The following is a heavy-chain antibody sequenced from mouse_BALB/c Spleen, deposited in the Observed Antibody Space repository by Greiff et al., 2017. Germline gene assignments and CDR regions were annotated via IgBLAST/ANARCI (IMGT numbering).Heavy chain of an antibody. V-gene: IGHV1S135*01. Sequence: VQLQQSGPELVKPGASVKVSCKASGYAFTSYNMYWVKQSHGKSLEWIGYIDPYNGGTSYNQKFKGKATLTVDKSSSTAYMHLNSLTSEDSAVYYCARGRVYYDYDGAMDNWGQGTSVTVSS. D-gene: IGHD2-4*01. CDR2: IDPYNGGT. J-gene: IGHJ4*01. CDR3: ARGRVYYDYDGAMDN. CDR1: GYAFTSYN.